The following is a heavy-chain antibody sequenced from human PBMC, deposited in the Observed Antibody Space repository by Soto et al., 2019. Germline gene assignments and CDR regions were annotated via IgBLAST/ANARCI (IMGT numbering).Heavy chain of an antibody. J-gene: IGHJ6*02. CDR3: AKDLSGVVRLGMDV. D-gene: IGHD2-8*02. CDR2: ISGSGGST. CDR1: GFTFSSYA. Sequence: GGSLRLSCAASGFTFSSYAMSWVRQAPGKGLEWVSAISGSGGSTYYADSVKGRFTISRDNSKNTLYLQMNSLRAEDTAVYYCAKDLSGVVRLGMDVWGQGTTVTVSS. V-gene: IGHV3-23*01.